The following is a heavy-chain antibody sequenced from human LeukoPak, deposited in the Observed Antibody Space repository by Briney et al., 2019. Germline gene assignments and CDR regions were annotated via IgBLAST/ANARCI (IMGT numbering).Heavy chain of an antibody. Sequence: GGSLRLSCAASGFSFSSYAMSWVRQAPARGLEWVSSMKGGGGDTFYADFVKGRFTLSRDDSRNTVYLQLNSLRGEDTAVYYCARASWVSSADAVSWGQGTLVTVSS. CDR1: GFSFSSYA. CDR2: MKGGGGDT. D-gene: IGHD3-16*01. V-gene: IGHV3-23*01. CDR3: ARASWVSSADAVS. J-gene: IGHJ5*02.